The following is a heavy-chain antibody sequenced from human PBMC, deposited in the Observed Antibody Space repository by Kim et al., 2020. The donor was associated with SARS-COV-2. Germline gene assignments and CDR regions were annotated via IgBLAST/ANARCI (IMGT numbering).Heavy chain of an antibody. V-gene: IGHV3-30*01. CDR3: ARLYGGPYYFDY. Sequence: SADAVKGRFTITRDNSKNTLYLKMNGLRADVTAVYYGARLYGGPYYFDYWGQGTLVTVSS. D-gene: IGHD2-2*02. J-gene: IGHJ4*02.